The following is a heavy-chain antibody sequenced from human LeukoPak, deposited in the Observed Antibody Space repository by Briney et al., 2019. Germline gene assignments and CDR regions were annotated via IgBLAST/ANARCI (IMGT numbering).Heavy chain of an antibody. CDR1: GFTFSSYA. D-gene: IGHD3-10*01. J-gene: IGHJ4*02. V-gene: IGHV3-30*04. Sequence: PGGSLRLSCAASGFTFSSYAMHWVRQAPGKGLEWVAVISYDGSNKYYADSVKGRFTISRDNSKNTLYLQMNSLRAEDTAVYYCARTYGSGSSALPVGQYYFDYWGQGTLVTVSS. CDR2: ISYDGSNK. CDR3: ARTYGSGSSALPVGQYYFDY.